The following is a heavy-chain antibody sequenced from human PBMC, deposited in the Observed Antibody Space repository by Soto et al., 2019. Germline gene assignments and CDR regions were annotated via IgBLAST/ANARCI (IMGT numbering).Heavy chain of an antibody. Sequence: PSETLSLTCTVSGGSISSGGYYWSWIRQHPGKGLEWIGYIYYSGSTHYNPSLKSRVTISVDTSKNQFSLKLSSVTAADTAVYYCARDRGDYDFWGGYQYYGMDVWGQGTTVTVSS. J-gene: IGHJ6*02. CDR2: IYYSGST. V-gene: IGHV4-31*03. D-gene: IGHD3-3*01. CDR1: GGSISSGGYY. CDR3: ARDRGDYDFWGGYQYYGMDV.